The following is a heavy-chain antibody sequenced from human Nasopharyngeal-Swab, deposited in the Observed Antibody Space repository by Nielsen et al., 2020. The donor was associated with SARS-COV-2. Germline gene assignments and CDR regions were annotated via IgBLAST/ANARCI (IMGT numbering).Heavy chain of an antibody. CDR2: INHSGST. V-gene: IGHV4-34*01. D-gene: IGHD3-10*01. Sequence: SETLSLTCAVYGWSFSGYYWSWIRQPPGKGLEWIGEINHSGSTNYNPSLKSRVTISVDTSKSQFSLKLSSVTAADTAVYYCARGHRYYYGSGRYYYYYYTDVWGKGTTVTVSS. CDR3: ARGHRYYYGSGRYYYYYYTDV. CDR1: GWSFSGYY. J-gene: IGHJ6*03.